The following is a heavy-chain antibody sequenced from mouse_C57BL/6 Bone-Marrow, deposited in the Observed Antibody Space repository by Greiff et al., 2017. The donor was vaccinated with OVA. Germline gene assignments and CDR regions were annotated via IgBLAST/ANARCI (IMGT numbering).Heavy chain of an antibody. V-gene: IGHV14-4*01. CDR3: TPNWYFDY. CDR1: GFNIKDDY. CDR2: IDPENGDT. Sequence: VHVKQSGAELVRPGASVKLSCTASGFNIKDDYMHWVKQRPEQGLEWIGWIDPENGDTEYASKFQGKATITADTSSNTAYLQLSSLTSEDTAVYYCTPNWYFDYWGQGTTLTVSS. J-gene: IGHJ2*01. D-gene: IGHD4-1*01.